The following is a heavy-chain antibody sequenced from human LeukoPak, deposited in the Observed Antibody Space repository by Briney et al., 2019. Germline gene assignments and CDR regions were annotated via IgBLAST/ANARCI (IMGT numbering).Heavy chain of an antibody. CDR1: GYTFTSYA. J-gene: IGHJ4*02. V-gene: IGHV1-69*04. CDR2: IIPILGIA. Sequence: SVKVSCKASGYTFTSYAISWVRQAPGQGLEWVGRIIPILGIANYAQKFQGRVTITADKSTSTAYMELSSLRSEDTAVYYCARELVAANGYFDYWGQGTLVTVSS. D-gene: IGHD5-12*01. CDR3: ARELVAANGYFDY.